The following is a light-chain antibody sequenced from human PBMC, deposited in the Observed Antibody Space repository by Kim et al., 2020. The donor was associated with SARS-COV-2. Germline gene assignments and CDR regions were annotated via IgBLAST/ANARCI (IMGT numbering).Light chain of an antibody. J-gene: IGLJ3*02. Sequence: APGKTARITCGGNNIGSKSGHWYQQKPGQAPVLVIDYDSDRPSGIPERFAGSNSGNTATLTISRVEAGDEADYYCQVWDSSSDHPVFGGGTKLTVL. CDR3: QVWDSSSDHPV. V-gene: IGLV3-21*04. CDR1: NIGSKS. CDR2: YDS.